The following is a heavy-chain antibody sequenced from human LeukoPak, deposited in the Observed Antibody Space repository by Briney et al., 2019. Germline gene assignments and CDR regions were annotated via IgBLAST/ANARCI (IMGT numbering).Heavy chain of an antibody. V-gene: IGHV4-59*01. D-gene: IGHD5-18*01. CDR2: IYYSGST. Sequence: SETLSLTCTVSGGSISSDYWSWIRQPPGKGLEWIGYIYYSGSTNYNPSLKSRVTISVDTSKNQFSLKLSSVTAADTAVYYCAREEYSYGSIDYWGQGTLVTVSS. J-gene: IGHJ4*02. CDR3: AREEYSYGSIDY. CDR1: GGSISSDY.